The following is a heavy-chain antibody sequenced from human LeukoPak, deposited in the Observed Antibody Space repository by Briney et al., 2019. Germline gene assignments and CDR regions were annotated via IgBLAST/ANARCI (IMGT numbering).Heavy chain of an antibody. J-gene: IGHJ4*02. V-gene: IGHV4-59*08. CDR3: ARLYYYGSGSYYKWDY. Sequence: SETLSLTCTVSGGSISSYYWSWIRQPPGKGLEWIGYIYYSGSTNYNPSLKSRVTISVDTSKNQFSLKLSSVTAADTAVYYCARLYYYGSGSYYKWDYWGQGTLVTVSS. D-gene: IGHD3-10*01. CDR2: IYYSGST. CDR1: GGSISSYY.